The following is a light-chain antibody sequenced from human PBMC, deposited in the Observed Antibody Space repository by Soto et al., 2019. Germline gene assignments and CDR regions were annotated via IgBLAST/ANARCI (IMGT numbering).Light chain of an antibody. CDR2: VAS. CDR1: QSISNS. CDR3: QQYNNWPPRT. V-gene: IGKV3-15*01. Sequence: EIVMTQSPASLSVSPGETATLSCRASQSISNSLAWYQQKPRQAPSLLIYVASTRATGIPARFSGSGSGTEFTLTISSLQSEDSALYYCQQYNNWPPRTFGQGTKLEIK. J-gene: IGKJ2*01.